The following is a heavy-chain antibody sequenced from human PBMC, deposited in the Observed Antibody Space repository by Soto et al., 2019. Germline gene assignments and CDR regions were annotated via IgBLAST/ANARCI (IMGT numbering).Heavy chain of an antibody. CDR3: AKITMVRGVIIVIDY. Sequence: ASVKVSCKASGYTFTIYGISWVLQAPGQGLEWMGWISAYNGNTNYAQKLQGRVTMTTDTSTSTAYMELRSLRSDDTAVYYCAKITMVRGVIIVIDYWGQGTLVTVS. J-gene: IGHJ4*02. D-gene: IGHD3-10*01. CDR2: ISAYNGNT. CDR1: GYTFTIYG. V-gene: IGHV1-18*04.